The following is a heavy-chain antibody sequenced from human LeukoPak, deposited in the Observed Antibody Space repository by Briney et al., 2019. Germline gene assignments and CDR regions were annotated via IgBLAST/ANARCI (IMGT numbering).Heavy chain of an antibody. CDR2: IYTSGST. V-gene: IGHV4-4*07. J-gene: IGHJ3*01. CDR3: ARGLRFGNSYSGAF. Sequence: ASETLSLTCTVSGGSISSYYWSWIRQPAGKGLEWIGRIYTSGSTNYNPSLKSRVTMSVDTSKNQFSLKLSSVTAADTALYYCARGLRFGNSYSGAFLGQGTVVTVSS. CDR1: GGSISSYY. D-gene: IGHD3-10*01.